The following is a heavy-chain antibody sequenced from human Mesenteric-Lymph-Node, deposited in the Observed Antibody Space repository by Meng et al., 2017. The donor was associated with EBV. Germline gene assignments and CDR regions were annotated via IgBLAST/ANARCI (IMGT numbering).Heavy chain of an antibody. CDR3: GHTVVAVSGNDV. CDR2: IYWDNER. CDR1: GFSLTSPVG. Sequence: QITLKESGPTLVKPTETLTWTCSSSGFSLTSPVGVGWIRQPPGKALEWFAIIYWDNERTYKSSLRSRLTISKDTSKNQVFLTMTDMGPEDTGTYYCGHTVVAVSGNDVWGQGTLVTVAS. D-gene: IGHD6-19*01. V-gene: IGHV2-5*02. J-gene: IGHJ4*02.